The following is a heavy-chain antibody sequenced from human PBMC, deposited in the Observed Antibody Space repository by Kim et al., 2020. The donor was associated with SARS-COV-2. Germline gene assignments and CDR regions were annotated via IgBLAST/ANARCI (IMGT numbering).Heavy chain of an antibody. V-gene: IGHV3-33*05. J-gene: IGHJ6*02. CDR1: GFTFSSYG. Sequence: GGSLRLSCAASGFTFSSYGMHWVRQAPGKGLEWVAVISYDGSNKYYADSVKGRFTISRDNSKNTLYLQMNSLRAEDTAVYYCARESPGGTVTTWYYYYGMDVWGQGTTVTVSS. D-gene: IGHD4-17*01. CDR3: ARESPGGTVTTWYYYYGMDV. CDR2: ISYDGSNK.